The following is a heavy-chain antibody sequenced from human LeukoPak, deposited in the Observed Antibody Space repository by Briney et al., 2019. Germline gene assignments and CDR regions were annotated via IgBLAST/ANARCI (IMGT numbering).Heavy chain of an antibody. D-gene: IGHD4-17*01. V-gene: IGHV5-51*01. Sequence: GESLNISCKGSGYSFSSYWIGWVRQMPGKRLEWMGIIYPGDSDTRYSPSFQGQVTISADKSISTAYLQWSSLGASDTAMYYCVRPVNYGDHGDYWGQGTLVTVSS. CDR2: IYPGDSDT. CDR1: GYSFSSYW. CDR3: VRPVNYGDHGDY. J-gene: IGHJ4*02.